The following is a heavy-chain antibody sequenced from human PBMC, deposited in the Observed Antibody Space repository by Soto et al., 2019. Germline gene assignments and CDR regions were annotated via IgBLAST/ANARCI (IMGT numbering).Heavy chain of an antibody. J-gene: IGHJ6*02. D-gene: IGHD3-16*01. V-gene: IGHV1-69*06. Sequence: SVKVSCKASGGTFSSYAISWVRQAPGQGLEWMGGIIPIFGTANYAQKFQGRVTITADKSTSTAYMELSSLRSEDTAVYYCARGEATRAFDYYYYGMDVWGQGTTVTVSS. CDR3: ARGEATRAFDYYYYGMDV. CDR2: IIPIFGTA. CDR1: GGTFSSYA.